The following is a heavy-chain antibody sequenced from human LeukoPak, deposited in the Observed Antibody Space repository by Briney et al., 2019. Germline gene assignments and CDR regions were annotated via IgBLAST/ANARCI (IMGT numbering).Heavy chain of an antibody. CDR2: MNPNSGNT. D-gene: IGHD6-13*01. Sequence: GASVKVSCKASGYIFTSYDINWVRQATGQGLEWMGWMNPNSGNTGYAQKFQGRVTITWNTSINTAFMDLSSLRSEDTAVYYCARGPSGSWSSRVRYMDVWGKGTTVTVSS. V-gene: IGHV1-8*03. CDR1: GYIFTSYD. CDR3: ARGPSGSWSSRVRYMDV. J-gene: IGHJ6*03.